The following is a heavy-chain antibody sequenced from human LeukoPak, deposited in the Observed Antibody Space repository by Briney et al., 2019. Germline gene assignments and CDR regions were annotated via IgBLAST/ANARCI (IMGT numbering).Heavy chain of an antibody. CDR2: IIASFGTA. CDR1: GGTLSRYA. CDR3: ARGFGLDAFDI. J-gene: IGHJ3*02. Sequence: GASVKVSCKASGGTLSRYAISWVRQAPGQGLEWMGGIIASFGTANYAQKFQGRVTISADESSDTAYMELRSLRSDDTAVYFCARGFGLDAFDIWGQGTMVTVSS. D-gene: IGHD3-10*01. V-gene: IGHV1-69*13.